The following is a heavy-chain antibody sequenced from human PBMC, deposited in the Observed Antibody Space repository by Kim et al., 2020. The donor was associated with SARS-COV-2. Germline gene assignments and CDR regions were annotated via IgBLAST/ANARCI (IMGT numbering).Heavy chain of an antibody. V-gene: IGHV4-59*08. J-gene: IGHJ5*02. Sequence: SETLSLTCTASGGSISSYYWSWIRQPPGKGLEWIGYIYYSGSTNYNPSLKSRVTISVDTSKNQFSLKLSSVTAADTAVYYCARQDTNCSGGSCYRGRGFDPWGQGTLVTVSS. D-gene: IGHD2-15*01. CDR1: GGSISSYY. CDR2: IYYSGST. CDR3: ARQDTNCSGGSCYRGRGFDP.